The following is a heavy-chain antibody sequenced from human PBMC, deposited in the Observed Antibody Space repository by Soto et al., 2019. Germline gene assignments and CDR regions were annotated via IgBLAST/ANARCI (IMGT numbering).Heavy chain of an antibody. CDR3: ARDRITIFGVVGKSYYYYGMDV. CDR1: GGSISSGYYY. D-gene: IGHD3-3*01. CDR2: IYYSGST. J-gene: IGHJ6*02. Sequence: PSETLSLTCSVSGGSISSGYYYWSWIRQPPGKGLEWIGNIYYSGSTYYNPSLKSRVTISVDTSKNQFSLKLSSVTAADTAVYYCARDRITIFGVVGKSYYYYGMDVWGQGTTVTVSS. V-gene: IGHV4-30-4*01.